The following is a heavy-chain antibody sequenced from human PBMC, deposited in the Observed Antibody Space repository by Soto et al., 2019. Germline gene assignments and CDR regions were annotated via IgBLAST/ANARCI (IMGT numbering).Heavy chain of an antibody. D-gene: IGHD3-10*01. J-gene: IGHJ6*02. V-gene: IGHV4-34*01. Sequence: SETLSLTCAVYGGSFIGYYWSWIRQPPGKGLEWIGEINHSGSTNYNPSLKSRVTISVDTSKNQFSLKLSSVTAADTAVYYCARDGSRYYYYYGMDVWGQGTTVT. CDR3: ARDGSRYYYYYGMDV. CDR2: INHSGST. CDR1: GGSFIGYY.